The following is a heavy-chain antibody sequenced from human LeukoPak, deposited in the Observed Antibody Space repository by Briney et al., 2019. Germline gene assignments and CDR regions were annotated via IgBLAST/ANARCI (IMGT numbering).Heavy chain of an antibody. Sequence: PSETLSLTCTVSGGSISSYYWSWIRQPPGKGLEWIGYIYYSGSTNYNPSLKSRVTISVDTSKNQFSLKLSSVTAADTAVYYCARVARWELLIDYWGQGTLVTVSS. V-gene: IGHV4-59*12. CDR3: ARVARWELLIDY. D-gene: IGHD1-26*01. J-gene: IGHJ4*02. CDR1: GGSISSYY. CDR2: IYYSGST.